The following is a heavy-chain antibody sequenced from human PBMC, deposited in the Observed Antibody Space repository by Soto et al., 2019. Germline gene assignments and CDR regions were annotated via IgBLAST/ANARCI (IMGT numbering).Heavy chain of an antibody. D-gene: IGHD1-1*01. V-gene: IGHV4-39*01. Sequence: LSLTCSVSGGSISSSNYYWAWIRQPPGKGLEWIGSIYYIGNTYYNPSLKSRVTMSVDTSKNQFSLKVTSVTAADTAIYYCAREDRTNGYNYDYWGQGTLVTVSS. J-gene: IGHJ4*02. CDR2: IYYIGNT. CDR3: AREDRTNGYNYDY. CDR1: GGSISSSNYY.